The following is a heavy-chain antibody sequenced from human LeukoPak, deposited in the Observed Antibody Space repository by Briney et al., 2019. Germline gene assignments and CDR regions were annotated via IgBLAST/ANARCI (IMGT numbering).Heavy chain of an antibody. J-gene: IGHJ2*01. Sequence: SETPSLTCSVSGGSISGYYWSWIRQPPGKGLEWIGYIYYSGSTNYNASLTNRVTISVDTSKNQFSLKLSSVTAADTAVYYCARRPGEWYFDLWGRGTLVTVSS. V-gene: IGHV4-59*01. CDR2: IYYSGST. CDR3: ARRPGEWYFDL. D-gene: IGHD7-27*01. CDR1: GGSISGYY.